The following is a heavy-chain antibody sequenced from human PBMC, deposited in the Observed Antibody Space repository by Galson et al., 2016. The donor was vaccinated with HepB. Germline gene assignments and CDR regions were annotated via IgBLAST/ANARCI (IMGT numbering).Heavy chain of an antibody. V-gene: IGHV1-18*01. Sequence: SVKVSCKASGYSFVTYGFSWVRQAPGQGLEWLGWIKPFNGKTEYAQKFQGRVTMTTDTPTSTVDLDLRSLRSDDTAVYYCARDGVVGSTPLSSWDYWGQGTLVTVSS. D-gene: IGHD1-26*01. CDR3: ARDGVVGSTPLSSWDY. J-gene: IGHJ4*02. CDR1: GYSFVTYG. CDR2: IKPFNGKT.